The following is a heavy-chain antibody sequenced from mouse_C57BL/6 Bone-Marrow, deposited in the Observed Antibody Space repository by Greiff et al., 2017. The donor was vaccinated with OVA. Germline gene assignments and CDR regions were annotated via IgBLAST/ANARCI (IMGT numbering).Heavy chain of an antibody. CDR1: GFSLSTFGMG. D-gene: IGHD2-3*01. V-gene: IGHV8-8*01. Sequence: QVTLKVSGPGILQPSQTLSLTCSFSGFSLSTFGMGVGWIRQPSGKGLEWLAHIWWDDDKYYNPALKSRLTISKDTSKNQVFLKIANVDTAGTATYYCARRIFGDGYYLYFDYWGQGTTLTVSS. CDR3: ARRIFGDGYYLYFDY. CDR2: IWWDDDK. J-gene: IGHJ2*01.